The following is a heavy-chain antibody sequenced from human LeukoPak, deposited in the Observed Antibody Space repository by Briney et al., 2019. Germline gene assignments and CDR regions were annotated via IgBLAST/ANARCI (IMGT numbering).Heavy chain of an antibody. Sequence: EASVKVSCKASGYTFTSYDINWVRQATGQGLEWMGWMNPNSGNTGYAQKFQGRVTMTRNTSVSTAYMELSSLRSEDTAVYYCAKSYGSGSYYLDYWGQGTLVTVSS. CDR3: AKSYGSGSYYLDY. CDR1: GYTFTSYD. CDR2: MNPNSGNT. J-gene: IGHJ4*02. D-gene: IGHD3-10*01. V-gene: IGHV1-8*01.